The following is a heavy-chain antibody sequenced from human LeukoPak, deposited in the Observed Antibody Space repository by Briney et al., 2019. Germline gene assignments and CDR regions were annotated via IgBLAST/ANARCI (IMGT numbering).Heavy chain of an antibody. CDR1: GFTLSYYW. J-gene: IGHJ3*02. CDR2: IKGDGSEK. V-gene: IGHV3-7*02. D-gene: IGHD2-21*02. CDR3: ARVNRGDACFI. Sequence: GGSLRLSCASSGFTLSYYWMNWVRQAPGKGLEWVASIKGDGSEKYYVDSVKGRFTISRDNAKNSLYLQMNSLRAEYTAVYYCARVNRGDACFIWGQGTLVTVSS.